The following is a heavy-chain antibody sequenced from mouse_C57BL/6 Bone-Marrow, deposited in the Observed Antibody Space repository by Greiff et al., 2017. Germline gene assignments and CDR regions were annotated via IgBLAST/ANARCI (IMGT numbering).Heavy chain of an antibody. V-gene: IGHV1-59*01. CDR3: ARDGSSYAFDY. Sequence: VQLQQPGAELVRPGTSVKLSCKASGYTFTSYWMHWVKQRPGQGLEWIGAIDPSDSYTNYNQKFKGKATLTVDTSSSTAYMQLSSLTSEDSAVYYCARDGSSYAFDYWGQGTTLTVSS. CDR1: GYTFTSYW. CDR2: IDPSDSYT. J-gene: IGHJ2*01. D-gene: IGHD1-1*01.